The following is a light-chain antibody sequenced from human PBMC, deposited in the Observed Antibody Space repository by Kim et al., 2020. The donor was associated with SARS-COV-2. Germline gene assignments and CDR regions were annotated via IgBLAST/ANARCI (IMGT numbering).Light chain of an antibody. V-gene: IGLV3-21*04. J-gene: IGLJ3*02. CDR1: NIGSKS. CDR3: QVWDSSSDHWV. Sequence: APGRTARITCGGTNIGSKSVHWYQQKPGRAPVLVIYYNSDRPSGIPERFSGSNSGNTATLTISRVEAGDEADYYCQVWDSSSDHWVFGGGTQLTVL. CDR2: YNS.